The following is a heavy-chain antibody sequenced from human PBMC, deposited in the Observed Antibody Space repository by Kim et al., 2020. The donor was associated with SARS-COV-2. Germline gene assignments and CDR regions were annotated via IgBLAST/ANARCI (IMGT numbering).Heavy chain of an antibody. CDR2: ISYDGSNK. CDR3: AKEIQLWLGPGYYYYGMDV. CDR1: GFTFSSYG. Sequence: GGSLRLSCAASGFTFSSYGMHWVRQAPGKGLEWVAVISYDGSNKYYADSVKGRFTISRDNSKNTLYLQMNSLRAEDTAVYYCAKEIQLWLGPGYYYYGMDVWGQGTTVTVSS. D-gene: IGHD5-18*01. J-gene: IGHJ6*02. V-gene: IGHV3-30*18.